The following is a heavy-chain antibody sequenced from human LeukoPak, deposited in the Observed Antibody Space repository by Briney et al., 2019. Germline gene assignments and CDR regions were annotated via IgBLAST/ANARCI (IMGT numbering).Heavy chain of an antibody. CDR2: IGSSGSVI. Sequence: PGGSLRLSCAASGFNFSAHEMNWVRQAPGKGLEWVSYIGSSGSVIYYADSVKGRFTISRDNAKNSLYLQMNSLRAEDTAVYYCAKDISYGWWDYWGQGTLVTVSS. D-gene: IGHD4-17*01. CDR3: AKDISYGWWDY. J-gene: IGHJ4*02. CDR1: GFNFSAHE. V-gene: IGHV3-48*03.